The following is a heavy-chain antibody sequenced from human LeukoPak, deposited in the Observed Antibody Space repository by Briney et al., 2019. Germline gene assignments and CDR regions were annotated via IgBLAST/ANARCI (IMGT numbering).Heavy chain of an antibody. Sequence: GASLQISCKGSGYSFTSYWIGWVRQMPGKGLEWMGIIYPGDSDTRYSPFFQGQVTISADKSISTAYLQWSSLKASDTAMYYCARPLSSSWPPAFDYWGQGTLVTVSS. CDR2: IYPGDSDT. CDR3: ARPLSSSWPPAFDY. CDR1: GYSFTSYW. J-gene: IGHJ4*02. D-gene: IGHD6-13*01. V-gene: IGHV5-51*01.